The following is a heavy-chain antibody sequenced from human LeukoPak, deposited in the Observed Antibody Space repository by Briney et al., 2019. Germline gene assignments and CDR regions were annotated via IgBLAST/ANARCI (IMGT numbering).Heavy chain of an antibody. Sequence: GRSLRLSCAASGFTFSYYAMHWVRQAPGKGLEWVAFISSDGSDKYYADSMKGRFTISRDNSKNTLYLQMTSLRGEDTAMYYCAREGTARDAFDIWGQGTMVTVSS. V-gene: IGHV3-30-3*01. CDR2: ISSDGSDK. D-gene: IGHD2-21*02. CDR1: GFTFSYYA. J-gene: IGHJ3*02. CDR3: AREGTARDAFDI.